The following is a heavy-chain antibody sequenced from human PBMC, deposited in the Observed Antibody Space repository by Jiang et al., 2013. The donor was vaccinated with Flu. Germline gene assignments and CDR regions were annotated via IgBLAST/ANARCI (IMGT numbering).Heavy chain of an antibody. CDR3: ARVYYDSSGYYVGAFDI. Sequence: GAEVKKPGASVKVSCKASGYTFTSYAMHWVRQAPGQRLEWMGWINAGNGNTKYSQKFQGRVTITRDTSASTAYMELSSLRSEDTAVYYCARVYYDSSGYYVGAFDIWGQGTMVTVSS. V-gene: IGHV1-3*01. J-gene: IGHJ3*02. D-gene: IGHD3-22*01. CDR2: INAGNGNT. CDR1: GYTFTSYA.